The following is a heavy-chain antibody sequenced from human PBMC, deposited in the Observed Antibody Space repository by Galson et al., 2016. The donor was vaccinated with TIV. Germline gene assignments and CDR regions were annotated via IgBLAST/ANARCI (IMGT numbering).Heavy chain of an antibody. V-gene: IGHV3-21*04. CDR2: ISGRGSYI. J-gene: IGHJ3*02. D-gene: IGHD4-17*01. CDR1: GFMFSKDN. Sequence: SLRLSCAASGFMFSKDNMHWVRQAPGKGLEWVACISGRGSYISYADSVKGRFTISRDNARNSLYLQMNSLTAVDTAMYYCTREDGNYVPVYDGFDIWGPGTMVTVSS. CDR3: TREDGNYVPVYDGFDI.